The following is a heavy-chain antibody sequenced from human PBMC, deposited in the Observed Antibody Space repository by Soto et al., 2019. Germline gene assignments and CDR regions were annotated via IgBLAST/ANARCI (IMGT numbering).Heavy chain of an antibody. D-gene: IGHD3-10*01. Sequence: QVQLVQSGPEVKKPGASVKVSCKASGNTFASHGFSWVRQAPGQGLEWMGWISGFNGQTNYALKFQGRVTLTTDTSTSTAYRELRSRRSDDTAVYFCARVDPRGVAVVRDYWGQGTLVTVSS. CDR2: ISGFNGQT. J-gene: IGHJ4*02. CDR1: GNTFASHG. V-gene: IGHV1-18*01. CDR3: ARVDPRGVAVVRDY.